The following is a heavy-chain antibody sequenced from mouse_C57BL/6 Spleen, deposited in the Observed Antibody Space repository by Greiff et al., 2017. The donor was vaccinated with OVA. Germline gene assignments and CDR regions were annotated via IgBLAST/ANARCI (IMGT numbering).Heavy chain of an antibody. Sequence: QVQLQQPGAELVMPGASVKLSCKASGYTFTSYWMHWVKQRPGQGLEWIGEIDPSDSYTNYNQKFKGKSTLTVDKSSSTAYMQLSSLTSEDSAVYYCASLGLFDDWGQGTTLTVSS. V-gene: IGHV1-69*01. CDR3: ASLGLFDD. CDR1: GYTFTSYW. J-gene: IGHJ2*01. CDR2: IDPSDSYT. D-gene: IGHD3-1*01.